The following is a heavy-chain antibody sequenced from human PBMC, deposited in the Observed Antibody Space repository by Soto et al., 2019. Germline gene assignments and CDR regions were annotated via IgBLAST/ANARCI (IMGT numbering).Heavy chain of an antibody. J-gene: IGHJ4*02. V-gene: IGHV4-4*02. CDR1: GDSISSTNW. D-gene: IGHD1-1*01. CDR3: ARLDGFGY. CDR2: IYHSGNT. Sequence: QVQLQESGPGLVKLSGTLFLTCAVSGDSISSTNWWSWVRQPPGKGLEWIGEIYHSGNTNYNPSLKGRFTISVDKSKNQFSLKLTSVTAADTAVYYCARLDGFGYWGQGTLVTVSS.